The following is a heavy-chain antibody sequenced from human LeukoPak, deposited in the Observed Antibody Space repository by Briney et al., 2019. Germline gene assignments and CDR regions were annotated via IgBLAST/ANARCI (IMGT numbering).Heavy chain of an antibody. CDR3: ARATMVRGVTFDY. J-gene: IGHJ4*02. Sequence: SETLSLTCPVSGGSISSGGYYWSWIRQHPGKGLEWIGYFYYSGSTYYNPSLKSRVTISVDTSKNQFSLKLSDVPAAGTALYYCARATMVRGVTFDYWGQGTLVTVSS. V-gene: IGHV4-31*03. D-gene: IGHD3-10*01. CDR2: FYYSGST. CDR1: GGSISSGGYY.